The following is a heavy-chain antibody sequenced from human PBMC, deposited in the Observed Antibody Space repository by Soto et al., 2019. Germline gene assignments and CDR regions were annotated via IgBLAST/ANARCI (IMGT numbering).Heavy chain of an antibody. J-gene: IGHJ4*02. CDR3: ARSGSNIMITFGGVIGY. D-gene: IGHD3-16*01. CDR2: IYYSGST. Sequence: SETLSLTCTVSGGSFSSSSDYGGWIPQPPGKGLEWIGSIYYSGSTYYNPSLKSRVTISVDTSKNQFSLKLSSVTAADTAVYYCARSGSNIMITFGGVIGYWGQGTLVTVSS. CDR1: GGSFSSSSDY. V-gene: IGHV4-39*01.